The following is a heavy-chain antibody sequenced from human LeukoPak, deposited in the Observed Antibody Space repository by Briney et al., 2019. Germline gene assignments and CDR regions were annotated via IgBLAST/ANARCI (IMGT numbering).Heavy chain of an antibody. CDR2: IKYDASST. CDR1: GFTFSSHW. Sequence: GESLRLSCADSGFTFSSHWMHWVRQAPGKGLVWVSRIKYDASSTSYADSVKGRFTISRDNAKNTLYLQMNSLRAEGTAVYYCARGATYAYYQDYWGQGTLVTVSS. D-gene: IGHD1-26*01. V-gene: IGHV3-74*01. J-gene: IGHJ4*02. CDR3: ARGATYAYYQDY.